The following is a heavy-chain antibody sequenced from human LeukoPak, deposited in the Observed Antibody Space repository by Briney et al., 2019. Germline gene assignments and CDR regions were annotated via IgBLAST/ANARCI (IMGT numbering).Heavy chain of an antibody. J-gene: IGHJ4*02. CDR1: GFTFSSYW. CDR2: INSDGSST. Sequence: SGGSLRLSCAASGFTFSSYWMHWVRQAPGKGLVWVSRINSDGSSTSYADSVKGRFTISRDNAKNTLYLQMNSLRAEDTAVYYCATYDFWSGYYGYWGQGTLVTVSS. D-gene: IGHD3-3*01. CDR3: ATYDFWSGYYGY. V-gene: IGHV3-74*01.